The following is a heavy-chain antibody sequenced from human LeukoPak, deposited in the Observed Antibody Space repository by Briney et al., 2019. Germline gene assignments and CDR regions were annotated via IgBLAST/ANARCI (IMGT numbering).Heavy chain of an antibody. CDR1: GFTFSSYG. D-gene: IGHD2-21*02. Sequence: PGGSLRLSCAASGFTFSSYGMHWVRQAPGKGLEWVAVISYDGSNKYYADSVKGRFTISRDNSKNTLYLQMNSLRAEDTAVYYCALEVVTASFDYWGQGTLVTVSS. J-gene: IGHJ4*02. CDR2: ISYDGSNK. CDR3: ALEVVTASFDY. V-gene: IGHV3-30*03.